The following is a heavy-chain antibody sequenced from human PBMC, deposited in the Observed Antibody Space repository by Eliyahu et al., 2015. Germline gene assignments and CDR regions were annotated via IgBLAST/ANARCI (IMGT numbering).Heavy chain of an antibody. CDR3: ARRPPRGSYYKASSFDP. Sequence: QVQLVQSGAEVKKPGASVKVSCXASGSTFTSYDINWVRQATGQGLELMGWMNSNSGNTGYAQKFQGRVTMTRNTSISTAYMELSSLRSEDTAVYYCARRPPRGSYYKASSFDPWGQGTLVTVSS. CDR2: MNSNSGNT. J-gene: IGHJ5*02. V-gene: IGHV1-8*01. CDR1: GSTFTSYD. D-gene: IGHD1-26*01.